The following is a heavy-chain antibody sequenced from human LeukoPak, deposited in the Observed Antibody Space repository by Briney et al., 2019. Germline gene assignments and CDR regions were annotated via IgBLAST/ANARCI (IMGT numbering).Heavy chain of an antibody. D-gene: IGHD4-17*01. J-gene: IGHJ5*02. Sequence: PGGSLRLSRAASGFTFSNYDMIWVRQAPGKGLEWVSSIFTTGNTYYADSAKGRFTISRDNSKNTLHLQMNTLRAEDTAVYFCATAVDYEVYNWFDHWGQGTLVTVSS. CDR3: ATAVDYEVYNWFDH. CDR2: IFTTGNT. CDR1: GFTFSNYD. V-gene: IGHV3-23*01.